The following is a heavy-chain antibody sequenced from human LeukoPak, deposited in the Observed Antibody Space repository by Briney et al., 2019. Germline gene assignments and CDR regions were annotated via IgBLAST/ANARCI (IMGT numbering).Heavy chain of an antibody. Sequence: TGGSLRLSCAASGFTFSSYSMNWVRQAPGKGLEWVSSISSSSSYIYYADSVKGRFTISRDNAKNSLYLQMNSLRAEDTAVYYCARDSPPDIVVVPAALTMDVWGKGTTVTVSS. CDR1: GFTFSSYS. CDR2: ISSSSSYI. V-gene: IGHV3-21*01. CDR3: ARDSPPDIVVVPAALTMDV. D-gene: IGHD2-2*01. J-gene: IGHJ6*03.